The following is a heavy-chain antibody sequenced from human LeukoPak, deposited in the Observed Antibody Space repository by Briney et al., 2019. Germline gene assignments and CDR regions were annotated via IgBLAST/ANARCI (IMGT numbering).Heavy chain of an antibody. D-gene: IGHD6-13*01. V-gene: IGHV4-34*01. CDR2: INHSGST. Sequence: TSETLSLTCAVYGGSFSGYYWSWIRHPPGKGLEWIGEINHSGSTYYNPSLKSRVTLSVDTSKKQFSLKLSSVTAADTAVYYCARQYSNNWYDDRGWFDPWGQGTLVTVSS. CDR1: GGSFSGYY. J-gene: IGHJ5*02. CDR3: ARQYSNNWYDDRGWFDP.